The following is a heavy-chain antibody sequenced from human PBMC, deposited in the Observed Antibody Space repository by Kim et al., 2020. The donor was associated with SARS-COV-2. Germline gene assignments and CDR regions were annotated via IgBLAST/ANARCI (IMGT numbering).Heavy chain of an antibody. J-gene: IGHJ3*02. V-gene: IGHV4-39*02. Sequence: PSLKSRVTISVDTSKNQFSLKLSSVTAADTAVYYCAREERGVQTLDAFDIWGQGTMVTVSS. CDR3: AREERGVQTLDAFDI. D-gene: IGHD3-10*01.